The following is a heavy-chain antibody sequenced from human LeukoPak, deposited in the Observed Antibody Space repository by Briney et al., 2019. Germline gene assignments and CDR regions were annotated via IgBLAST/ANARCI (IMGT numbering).Heavy chain of an antibody. CDR3: AKGYYFDSSGYLDAFDI. J-gene: IGHJ3*02. CDR2: FSGYST. CDR1: GFTFSSYA. Sequence: GGSLRLSCAASGFTFSSYAMHWVRQAPGKGLEWVSTFSGYSTYNADSVMGRFTISRDNSKNTLYLQMSSLRAEDTAVYYCAKGYYFDSSGYLDAFDIWGQGTMVTVSS. V-gene: IGHV3-23*01. D-gene: IGHD3-22*01.